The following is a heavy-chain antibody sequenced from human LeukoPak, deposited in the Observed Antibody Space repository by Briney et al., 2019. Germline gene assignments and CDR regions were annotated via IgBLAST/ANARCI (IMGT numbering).Heavy chain of an antibody. Sequence: GGSLRLSCAASGFTVSPYGMHWVRQAPGKGLEWVTFIRFDGSNEYYTDSVKGRFTISRDNSKNTLYLQMNSLRPEDTAVYYCARMRSKYLYYYYYMDVWGKGTTVTVSS. CDR3: ARMRSKYLYYYYYMDV. D-gene: IGHD4-11*01. J-gene: IGHJ6*03. CDR1: GFTVSPYG. CDR2: IRFDGSNE. V-gene: IGHV3-30*02.